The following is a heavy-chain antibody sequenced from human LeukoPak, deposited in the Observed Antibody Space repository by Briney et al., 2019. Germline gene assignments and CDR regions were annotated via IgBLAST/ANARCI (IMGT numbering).Heavy chain of an antibody. Sequence: SVKVSCKASGGTFSSYAISWVRQAPGQGLEWMGRIIPIFGTANYAQKFQGRVTITTDESTSTAYMELSSLRSEDTAVYYCARGVLAYCGGDCYHNWFDPWGREPWSPSPQ. CDR2: IIPIFGTA. V-gene: IGHV1-69*05. CDR3: ARGVLAYCGGDCYHNWFDP. CDR1: GGTFSSYA. J-gene: IGHJ5*02. D-gene: IGHD2-21*02.